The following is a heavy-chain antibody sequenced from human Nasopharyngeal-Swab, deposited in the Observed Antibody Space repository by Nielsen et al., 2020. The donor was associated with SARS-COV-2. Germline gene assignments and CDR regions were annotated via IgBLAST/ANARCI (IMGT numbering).Heavy chain of an antibody. V-gene: IGHV1-69*10. CDR1: VCTLSKYA. D-gene: IGHD4-17*01. CDR3: STWGIGYGENAHATFDG. J-gene: IGHJ4*02. CDR2: IIVNRGMT. Sequence: SAVQVTSKVSVCTLSKYAISWVRQAPGKELEWMGGIIVNRGMTKYAQNSKDSVIINADKSTGTAYLELSSLRSEDKAVYCLSTWGIGYGENAHATFDGWGQGTKVTVSS.